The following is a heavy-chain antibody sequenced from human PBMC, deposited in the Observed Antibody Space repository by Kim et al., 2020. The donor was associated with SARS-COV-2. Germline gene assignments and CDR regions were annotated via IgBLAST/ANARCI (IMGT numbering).Heavy chain of an antibody. V-gene: IGHV3-33*06. D-gene: IGHD4-17*01. CDR2: IWYDGSIK. Sequence: GGSLRLSCAASGFIFRNYGMHWVRQAPGKGLEWVAVIWYDGSIKYYADSGKGRFTISRDNSNNTLYLQKNSLRAEDTAVYYCAKAPADGDYYYWGQGTLVTVSS. J-gene: IGHJ4*02. CDR1: GFIFRNYG. CDR3: AKAPADGDYYY.